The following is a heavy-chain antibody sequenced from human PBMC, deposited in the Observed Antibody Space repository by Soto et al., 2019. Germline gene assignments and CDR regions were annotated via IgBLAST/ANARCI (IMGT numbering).Heavy chain of an antibody. CDR2: FDPEDGET. V-gene: IGHV1-24*01. D-gene: IGHD6-13*01. CDR3: AVGGQQLGWFDP. Sequence: GASVEVSCKVSGYTLAGLSRRWVRQAPGKGLEWMGGFDPEDGETIYAQKFQGRVTMTEDTSTDTAYMELSSLRSEDTAVYYCAVGGQQLGWFDPWGQGTLVTVSS. J-gene: IGHJ5*02. CDR1: GYTLAGLS.